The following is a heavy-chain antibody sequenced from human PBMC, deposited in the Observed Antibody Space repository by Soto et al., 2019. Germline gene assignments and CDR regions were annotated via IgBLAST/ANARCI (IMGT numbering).Heavy chain of an antibody. CDR1: GYTFTSYY. CDR2: INPSGGST. J-gene: IGHJ6*02. D-gene: IGHD6-13*01. CDR3: ARDIGSSWYDNYYYGMDV. Sequence: GASVKVSCKASGYTFTSYYMHWVRQAPGQGXEWMGIINPSGGSTSYAQKFQGRVTMTRDTSTSTVYMELSSLRSEDTAVYYCARDIGSSWYDNYYYGMDVWGQGTTVTVSS. V-gene: IGHV1-46*01.